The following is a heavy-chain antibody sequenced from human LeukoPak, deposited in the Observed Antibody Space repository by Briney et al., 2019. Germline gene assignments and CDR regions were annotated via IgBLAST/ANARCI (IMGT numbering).Heavy chain of an antibody. D-gene: IGHD3-10*01. CDR3: ARGGGTMVRDTDLTY. J-gene: IGHJ4*02. CDR2: INGGNGDT. V-gene: IGHV1-3*01. Sequence: ASVKVSCKTSGYTFSIYAMYWVRQAPGQRLEWMGWINGGNGDTVYSQKFQGRVTTTRDTSASTAYMELSSLRSEDTAIYYCARGGGTMVRDTDLTYWGQGTLVTVSS. CDR1: GYTFSIYA.